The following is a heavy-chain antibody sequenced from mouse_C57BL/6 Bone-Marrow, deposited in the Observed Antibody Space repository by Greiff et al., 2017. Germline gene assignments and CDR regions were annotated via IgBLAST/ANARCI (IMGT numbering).Heavy chain of an antibody. CDR1: GFTFSSYA. Sequence: EVKVEESGGGLVKPGGSLKLSCAASGFTFSSYAMSWVRQTPEKRLEWVATISDGGSYTYYPDNVKGRFTISRDNAKNNLYLQMSHLKSEDTAMYYCARERRLRRVMDYWGQGTSVTVSS. D-gene: IGHD2-4*01. CDR2: ISDGGSYT. J-gene: IGHJ4*01. CDR3: ARERRLRRVMDY. V-gene: IGHV5-4*01.